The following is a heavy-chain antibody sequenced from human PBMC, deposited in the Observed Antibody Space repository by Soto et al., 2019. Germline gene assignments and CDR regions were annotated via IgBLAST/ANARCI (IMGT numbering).Heavy chain of an antibody. CDR2: SSDGGSKK. J-gene: IGHJ6*04. D-gene: IGHD4-17*01. CDR1: GFTFTAFG. CDR3: AKGHLRFPEYGDYADSSDGMDV. Sequence: QMSLVESAGGVVQPGRSLRLSCVASGFTFTAFGIHWVRQVPGRGRVWVAISSDGGSKKYYGDSVQGRFTISRDNSRDTVYLQMNSLRDGDTAVYYCAKGHLRFPEYGDYADSSDGMDVWGKGCTVTVPS. V-gene: IGHV3-30*18.